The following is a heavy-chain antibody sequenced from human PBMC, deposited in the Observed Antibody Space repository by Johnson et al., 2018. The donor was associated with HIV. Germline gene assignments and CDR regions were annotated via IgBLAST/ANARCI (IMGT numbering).Heavy chain of an antibody. Sequence: VQLVESGGGLIQPGGSLRLSCAASGFTVSSNYMSWVRQAPGKGLEWVSVIYSGGSTYHADSVRGRFTISRDNSKNTLYLQMNSLRAEDTAVYYCAKDRTGFDAFDIWGQGTMVTVSS. CDR1: GFTVSSNY. J-gene: IGHJ3*02. D-gene: IGHD1-1*01. V-gene: IGHV3-66*03. CDR2: IYSGGST. CDR3: AKDRTGFDAFDI.